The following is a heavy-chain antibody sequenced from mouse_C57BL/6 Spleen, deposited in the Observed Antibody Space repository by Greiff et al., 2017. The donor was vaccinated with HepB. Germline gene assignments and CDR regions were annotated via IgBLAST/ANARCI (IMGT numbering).Heavy chain of an antibody. Sequence: QVQLKQPGAELVMPGASVKLSCKASGYTFTSYWMHWVKQRPGQGLEWIGEIDPSDSYTNYNQKFKGKSTLTVDKSYSTAYMQLSSLTSEDSAVYYCARFHDGYSFAYWGQGTLVTVSA. V-gene: IGHV1-69*01. CDR3: ARFHDGYSFAY. J-gene: IGHJ3*01. CDR1: GYTFTSYW. CDR2: IDPSDSYT. D-gene: IGHD2-3*01.